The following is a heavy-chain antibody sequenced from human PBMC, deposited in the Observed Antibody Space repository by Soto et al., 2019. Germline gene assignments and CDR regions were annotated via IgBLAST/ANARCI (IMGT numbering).Heavy chain of an antibody. J-gene: IGHJ3*02. CDR3: ARGYYYYDSRGLGAFDI. CDR2: IIPIFGTA. CDR1: GGTFSSYA. D-gene: IGHD3-22*01. V-gene: IGHV1-69*05. Sequence: SVKVSCKASGGTFSSYAISWVRQAPGQGLEWMGGIIPIFGTANYAQKFQGRVSMTTDKSTSTLYMELSSLRSEDTAMYYCARGYYYYDSRGLGAFDIWGQGTMVTVSS.